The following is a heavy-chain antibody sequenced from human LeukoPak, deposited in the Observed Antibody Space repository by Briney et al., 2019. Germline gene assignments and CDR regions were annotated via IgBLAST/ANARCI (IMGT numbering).Heavy chain of an antibody. CDR3: ARNYYNNGGLPEYYFDF. CDR1: GYIFTHYA. CDR2: ISTYNGDT. Sequence: GASVTVSCRTSGYIFTHYALIWVRQAPGQGLEWVGWISTYNGDTKYSPKFEDRVTMTMDTSTTTASLEVKSLRSDDTAVYFCARNYYNNGGLPEYYFDFWGQGTLVTVSS. J-gene: IGHJ4*02. V-gene: IGHV1-18*01. D-gene: IGHD1-14*01.